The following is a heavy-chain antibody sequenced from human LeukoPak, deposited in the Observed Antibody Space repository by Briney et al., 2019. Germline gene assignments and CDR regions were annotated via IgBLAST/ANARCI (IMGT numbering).Heavy chain of an antibody. Sequence: PGRSLRLSCAASGLTFSSYAMHWVRQAPGKGLEWVAVTSYDGGDKYYADSVKGRFTISRDNAKNSLFLQMNSLRDEDTAVYYCARDDRFDGSGHYSAFDVWGQGTMVTVSS. CDR2: TSYDGGDK. J-gene: IGHJ3*01. CDR1: GLTFSSYA. CDR3: ARDDRFDGSGHYSAFDV. V-gene: IGHV3-30-3*01. D-gene: IGHD3-22*01.